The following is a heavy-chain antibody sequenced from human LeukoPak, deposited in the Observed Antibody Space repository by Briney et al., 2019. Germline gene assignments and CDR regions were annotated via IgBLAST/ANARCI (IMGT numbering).Heavy chain of an antibody. CDR1: GYSFTSYG. Sequence: GEPLKIPCKGSGYSFTSYGISWVRQMPGKGLEWMGRIDPSDSYTNYSPSFQGHVTISADKSISTAYLQWSSLKASDTPMYYCARQSTSGSYALSWGQGTLVTVSS. CDR3: ARQSTSGSYALS. CDR2: IDPSDSYT. J-gene: IGHJ4*02. D-gene: IGHD1-26*01. V-gene: IGHV5-10-1*01.